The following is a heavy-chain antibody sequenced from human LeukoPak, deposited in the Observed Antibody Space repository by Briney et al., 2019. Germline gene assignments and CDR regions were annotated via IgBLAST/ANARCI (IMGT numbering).Heavy chain of an antibody. CDR2: ISAYSGNT. Sequence: ASVKVSCKTSGYTFTSYGISWVRQAPGQGLEWMGWISAYSGNTNYAQKLQGRVTMTTDTSTSTASMELRSLRSDDTAVYYCAREYYDSNKRDYFDYWGQGTLVTVSS. J-gene: IGHJ4*02. CDR1: GYTFTSYG. CDR3: AREYYDSNKRDYFDY. D-gene: IGHD3-22*01. V-gene: IGHV1-18*01.